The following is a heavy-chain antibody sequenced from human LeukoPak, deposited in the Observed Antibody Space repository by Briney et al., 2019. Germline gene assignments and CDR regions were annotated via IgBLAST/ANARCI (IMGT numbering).Heavy chain of an antibody. V-gene: IGHV4-39*07. CDR1: GGSISSSSYY. CDR3: ARDHYCSSTSCPYDN. D-gene: IGHD2-2*01. CDR2: IYYSGST. J-gene: IGHJ4*02. Sequence: SETLSLTCTVSGGSISSSSYYWGWIRQPPGKGLEWIGSIYYSGSTYYNPSLKSRVTISVDTSKNQFSLKLSSVTAADTAVYYCARDHYCSSTSCPYDNWGQGTLVTVSS.